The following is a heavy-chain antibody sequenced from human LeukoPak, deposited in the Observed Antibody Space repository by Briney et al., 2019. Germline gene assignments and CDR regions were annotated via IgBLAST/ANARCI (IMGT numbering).Heavy chain of an antibody. CDR3: ARISITMVRGVIITGYNWFDP. CDR2: TYYRSKWYN. CDR1: GDSVSSNSAA. Sequence: SQTLSLTCAISGDSVSSNSAAWNWIRQSPSRGLEWLGRTYYRSKWYNDYAVSVKSRITINPDTSKNQFSLQLNSVTPEDTAVYYCARISITMVRGVIITGYNWFDPWGQGTLVTVSS. V-gene: IGHV6-1*01. J-gene: IGHJ5*02. D-gene: IGHD3-10*01.